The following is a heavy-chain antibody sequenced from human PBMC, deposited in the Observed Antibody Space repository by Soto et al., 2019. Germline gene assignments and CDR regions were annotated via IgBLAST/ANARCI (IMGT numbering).Heavy chain of an antibody. V-gene: IGHV3-23*01. CDR1: RFPFSGYA. CDR2: ISGSGGST. Sequence: AGCLGLSCAASRFPFSGYALSGVRHDPGTGLAWVSAISGSGGSTYYADSVKGRFTISRDNSKNTLYLQINSLRAEDTAVYFCGKDTLDCSGGDCPLYYYYGMDVWGQGTTVTVSS. J-gene: IGHJ6*02. CDR3: GKDTLDCSGGDCPLYYYYGMDV. D-gene: IGHD2-21*02.